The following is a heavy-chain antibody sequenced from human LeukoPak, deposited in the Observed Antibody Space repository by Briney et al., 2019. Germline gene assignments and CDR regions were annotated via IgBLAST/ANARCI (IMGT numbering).Heavy chain of an antibody. D-gene: IGHD6-19*01. CDR1: GGTFSSYA. CDR3: ARIGGWYVSGQYWFDP. V-gene: IGHV1-69*01. J-gene: IGHJ5*02. CDR2: IIPIFGTA. Sequence: ASVKVSCKASGGTFSSYATSWVRQAPGQGLEWMGGIIPIFGTANYAQKFQGRVTITADESTSTAYMELSSLRSEDTAVYYCARIGGWYVSGQYWFDPWGQGTLVTVSS.